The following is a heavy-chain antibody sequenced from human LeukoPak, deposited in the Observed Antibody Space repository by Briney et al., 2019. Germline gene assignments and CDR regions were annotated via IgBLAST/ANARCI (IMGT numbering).Heavy chain of an antibody. CDR2: IGSVSSTM. V-gene: IGHV3-48*04. J-gene: IGHJ4*02. D-gene: IGHD6-19*01. CDR1: GFTFSIYA. Sequence: GGSLRLSCAASGFTFSIYAMSWVRQAPGKGLEWVSYIGSVSSTMYYADSVKGRFTISRDNAKNSLYLEMNNLRAEDTAVYYCARDGGGWVIDYWGQGTLVTVSS. CDR3: ARDGGGWVIDY.